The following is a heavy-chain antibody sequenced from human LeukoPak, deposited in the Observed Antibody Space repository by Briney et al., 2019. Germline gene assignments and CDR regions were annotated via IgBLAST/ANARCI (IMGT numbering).Heavy chain of an antibody. V-gene: IGHV4-31*03. J-gene: IGHJ5*02. Sequence: SETLSLTCTVSGGSISSGGYYWSWIRQHPGKGLEWIGYIYYSGSTYYNPSLKSRVTISVDTSKNQFSLKLSSVTAADTAVYYCARGNDFWSGYPNWFDPWGKGTLVTVS. CDR1: GGSISSGGYY. CDR3: ARGNDFWSGYPNWFDP. CDR2: IYYSGST. D-gene: IGHD3-3*01.